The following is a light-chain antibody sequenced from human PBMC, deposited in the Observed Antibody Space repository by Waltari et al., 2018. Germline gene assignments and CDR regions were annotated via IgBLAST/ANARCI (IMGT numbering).Light chain of an antibody. CDR3: QVWDSSSDHPTVV. Sequence: SYVLTQPPSVSVAPGKTARITCGGNHIGSKSVHWYQQKPGQPPVLVVYEDSDRPAGIPERFSGSNSGNTATLTISRVEAGDEADYYCQVWDSSSDHPTVVFGGGTKLTVL. CDR2: EDS. V-gene: IGLV3-21*03. J-gene: IGLJ2*01. CDR1: HIGSKS.